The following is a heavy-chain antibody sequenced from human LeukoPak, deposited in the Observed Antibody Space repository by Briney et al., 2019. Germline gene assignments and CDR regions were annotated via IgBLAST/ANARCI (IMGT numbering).Heavy chain of an antibody. D-gene: IGHD2-2*01. V-gene: IGHV3-23*01. CDR3: AKDSILGYCGSTSCPNWYFDL. Sequence: TGGSLRLSCAASGFTFSSYAMSWVRQAPGKGLEWVSAISGSGGSTYYADSVKGRFTISRDNSKNTLYLQMNSLRAEDTAVYYCAKDSILGYCGSTSCPNWYFDLWGRGTLVTVSS. CDR2: ISGSGGST. J-gene: IGHJ2*01. CDR1: GFTFSSYA.